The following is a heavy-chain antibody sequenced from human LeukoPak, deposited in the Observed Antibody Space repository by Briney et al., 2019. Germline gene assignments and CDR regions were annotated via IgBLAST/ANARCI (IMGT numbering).Heavy chain of an antibody. CDR3: AKMGALRYYYYMDV. CDR2: IRYDGSNE. Sequence: PRGSLRLSCAASGFTFSNYGMHWVRQAPGKGLEWVAFIRYDGSNEYYADSVKGRFTISRDNSKNTLYLQMNSLRAEDTAVYYCAKMGALRYYYYMDVWGKGTTVTVPS. CDR1: GFTFSNYG. J-gene: IGHJ6*03. V-gene: IGHV3-30*02. D-gene: IGHD3-16*01.